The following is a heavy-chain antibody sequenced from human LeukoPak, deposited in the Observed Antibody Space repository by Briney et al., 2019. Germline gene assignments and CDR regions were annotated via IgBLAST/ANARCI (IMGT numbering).Heavy chain of an antibody. V-gene: IGHV3-30*02. D-gene: IGHD2-2*01. CDR1: GFSFGSIG. Sequence: GGSLRLSCAASGFSFGSIGMHWVRQAPGEGLEWVAFIRYDGSTRYYADSVKGRLIISRDISENTLYLQMNSLRTEDTAMYYCAKDGPASGLSYFDYWGQGTLVTVSS. CDR2: IRYDGSTR. J-gene: IGHJ4*02. CDR3: AKDGPASGLSYFDY.